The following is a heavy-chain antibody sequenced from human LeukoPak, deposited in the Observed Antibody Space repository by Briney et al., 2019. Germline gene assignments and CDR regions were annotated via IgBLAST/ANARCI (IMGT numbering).Heavy chain of an antibody. J-gene: IGHJ5*02. D-gene: IGHD3-16*01. CDR2: INPDSGGT. V-gene: IGHV1-2*02. CDR3: ARGSKIMITFGGVIVH. Sequence: ASVKVSCKASGYTFTGYYMHWVRQAPGQGLEWMGWINPDSGGTNYAQKFQGRVTMTRDTSISTAYMELSRLRSDDTAVYYCARGSKIMITFGGVIVHWGQGTLVTVSS. CDR1: GYTFTGYY.